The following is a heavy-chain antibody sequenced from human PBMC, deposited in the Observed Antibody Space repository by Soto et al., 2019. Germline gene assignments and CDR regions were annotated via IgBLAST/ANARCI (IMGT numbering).Heavy chain of an antibody. CDR1: GGTISGCY. J-gene: IGHJ5*02. CDR2: IYSSGNT. CDR3: ARGQRFSDWFDP. D-gene: IGHD3-3*01. Sequence: NPSEILSLTCSVSGGTISGCYWTWMRQPAGKGLEWIGRIYSSGNTKYNPSLQSRVTMSLDTSNNQFSLRLTSVTAADTAVYYCARGQRFSDWFDPWGQGTLVTVS. V-gene: IGHV4-4*07.